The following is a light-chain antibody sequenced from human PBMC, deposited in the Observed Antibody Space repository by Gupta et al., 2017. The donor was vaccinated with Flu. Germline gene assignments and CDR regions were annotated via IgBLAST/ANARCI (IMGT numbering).Light chain of an antibody. Sequence: DIQMTQSPSSVSASVGDTVTITCRASERFTTRLAWYQQKPGTAPKLLIYGASTLRSGVPSRFSGRGSETDFTLTISSLQPEDFATYYCQQASSFPLTFGGGTKVEIK. J-gene: IGKJ4*01. CDR1: ERFTTR. V-gene: IGKV1D-12*01. CDR3: QQASSFPLT. CDR2: GAS.